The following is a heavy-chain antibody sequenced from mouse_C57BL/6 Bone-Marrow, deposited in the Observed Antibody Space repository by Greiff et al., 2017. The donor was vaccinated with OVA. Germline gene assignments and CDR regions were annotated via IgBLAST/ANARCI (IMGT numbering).Heavy chain of an antibody. J-gene: IGHJ3*01. V-gene: IGHV1-50*01. CDR3: ASAVFAY. CDR1: GYTFTSYW. CDR2: IDPSDSYT. Sequence: QVQLQQPGAELVKPGASVKLSCKASGYTFTSYWMQWVKQRPGQGLEWIGEIDPSDSYTHYNQQLKGKATLTVDNSSSKAYMQLSSLTSEDSAVYYCASAVFAYWGQGTLVTVSA.